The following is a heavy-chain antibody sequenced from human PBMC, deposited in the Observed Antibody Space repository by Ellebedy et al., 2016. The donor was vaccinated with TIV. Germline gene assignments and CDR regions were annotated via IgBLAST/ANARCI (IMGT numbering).Heavy chain of an antibody. CDR3: VRDGAYGDYSPGYYGMDV. CDR1: RFTFNSYW. V-gene: IGHV3-7*03. J-gene: IGHJ6*02. Sequence: WGSLRLSCAASRFTFNSYWMSWVRQAPGKGLEWVANINQDGSRIYYVDSVKGRFTISRDNAKNSVYLRMNTLRVEDTAVYHCVRDGAYGDYSPGYYGMDVWGQGTTVTVSS. D-gene: IGHD3-22*01. CDR2: INQDGSRI.